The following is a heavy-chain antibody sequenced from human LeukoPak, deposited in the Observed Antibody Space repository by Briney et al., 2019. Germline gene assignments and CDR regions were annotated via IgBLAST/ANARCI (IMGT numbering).Heavy chain of an antibody. V-gene: IGHV1-2*02. CDR3: ARDGYYYGSGSSD. Sequence: ASVKVSCKASGYTFTGYYIHWVRQAPGQGLEWMGWINPNSGGTNYPQKFRGRVTMTRDTSISTAYMDLSRLRSDDTAVYYCARDGYYYGSGSSDWGQGTLVTVSS. CDR2: INPNSGGT. J-gene: IGHJ4*02. CDR1: GYTFTGYY. D-gene: IGHD3-10*01.